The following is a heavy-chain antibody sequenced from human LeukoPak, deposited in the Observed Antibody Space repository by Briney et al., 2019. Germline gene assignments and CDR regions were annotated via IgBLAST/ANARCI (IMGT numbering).Heavy chain of an antibody. CDR3: ARTLFVAAVPAAGDY. CDR2: INPGSESGGT. V-gene: IGHV1-2*02. D-gene: IGHD2-2*01. Sequence: GASVKVSCKTSGYIFTAHYIHWIRQAPGQGLEWMGWINPGSESGGTHYVDKFKGRITMTRDTSTATAYMELNSLTSDDTATYFCARTLFVAAVPAAGDYWGQGSRITVSS. CDR1: GYIFTAHY. J-gene: IGHJ4*02.